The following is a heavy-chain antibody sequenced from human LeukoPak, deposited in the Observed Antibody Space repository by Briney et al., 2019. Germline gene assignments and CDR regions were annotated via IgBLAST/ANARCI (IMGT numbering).Heavy chain of an antibody. D-gene: IGHD3-10*01. V-gene: IGHV3-30*04. CDR3: AREGGSYYGFDY. CDR2: ISYDGSNK. J-gene: IGHJ4*02. Sequence: PGGSLRLSCAASGFTFSPYAMHWVRQAPGKGLEWVAIISYDGSNKYYADSVKGRFTISRDNSKNTLYLQMNSLRTEDTAVYYCAREGGSYYGFDYWGQGTLVTVSS. CDR1: GFTFSPYA.